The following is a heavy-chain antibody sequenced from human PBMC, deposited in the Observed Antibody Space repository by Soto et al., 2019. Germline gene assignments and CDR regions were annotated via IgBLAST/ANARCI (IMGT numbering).Heavy chain of an antibody. CDR2: IYYSGST. CDR1: GGSISSGGYY. V-gene: IGHV4-31*03. CDR3: ARGIDSSGYWGVNWFDP. Sequence: PSETLSLTCTVSGGSISSGGYYWSWIRRHPGKGLEWIGYIYYSGSTYYNPSLKSRVTISVDTSKNQFSLKLSSVTAADTAVYYCARGIDSSGYWGVNWFDPWGQGTLVTVSS. J-gene: IGHJ5*02. D-gene: IGHD3-22*01.